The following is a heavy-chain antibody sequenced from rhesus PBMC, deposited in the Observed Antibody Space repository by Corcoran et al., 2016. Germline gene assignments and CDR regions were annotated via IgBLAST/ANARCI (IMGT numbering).Heavy chain of an antibody. V-gene: IGHV4S14*01. CDR2: IYGSGGSN. J-gene: IGHJ4*01. CDR1: GGSISVYHY. CDR3: ASSLGAY. Sequence: QVQLQESGPGLVKPSETLSLTCAVSGGSISVYHYWSWIRQHPGKGLEWIGSIYGSGGSNYLNPSLKSRVTLSVDPSKKQFSLKLSSVTAADTAVYYCASSLGAYWGQGVLVTVSS. D-gene: IGHD1-44*02.